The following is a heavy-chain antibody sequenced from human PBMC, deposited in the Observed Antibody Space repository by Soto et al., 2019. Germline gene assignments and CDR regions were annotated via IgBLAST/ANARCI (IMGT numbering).Heavy chain of an antibody. J-gene: IGHJ3*02. CDR3: AKEGSPSGPHGAFDI. V-gene: IGHV3-23*01. D-gene: IGHD3-10*01. CDR2: ISGSGGST. CDR1: GFTFSSYA. Sequence: GESLKISCAASGFTFSSYAMSWVRQAPGKGLEWVSAISGSGGSTYYADSVKGRFTISRDNSKNTLYLQMNSLRAEDTAVYYCAKEGSPSGPHGAFDIWGQGTMVTVSS.